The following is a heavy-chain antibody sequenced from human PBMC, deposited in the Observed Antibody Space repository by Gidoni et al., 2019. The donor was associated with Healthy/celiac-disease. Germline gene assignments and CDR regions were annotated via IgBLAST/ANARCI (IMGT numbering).Heavy chain of an antibody. CDR1: GGSISSGGYY. CDR2: IYYSGST. D-gene: IGHD6-19*01. J-gene: IGHJ2*01. V-gene: IGHV4-31*03. CDR3: ARDGRVAVAGSLYWYFDL. Sequence: QVQLQESGPGLVKPSQNMSLTCTVSGGSISSGGYYWSWIRQHPGKGLAWIGYIYYSGSTYYNPSLKSRVTISVDTSKNQFSLKLSSVTAADTAVYYCARDGRVAVAGSLYWYFDLWGRGTLVTVSS.